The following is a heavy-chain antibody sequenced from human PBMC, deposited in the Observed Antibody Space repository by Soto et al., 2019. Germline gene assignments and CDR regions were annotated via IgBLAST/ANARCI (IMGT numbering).Heavy chain of an antibody. CDR2: IKQDGSEK. CDR3: AKRRGVYDFCRVYYMYYYGIDV. CDR1: GFTFSSYW. V-gene: IGHV3-7*01. D-gene: IGHD3-3*01. J-gene: IGHJ6*02. Sequence: VGSQRLSCAASGFTFSSYWMSWVRQAPGKGLEWVANIKQDGSEKYYVDSVKGRFTISRDNAKNSLYLQMNSLRAEDTAVYYCAKRRGVYDFCRVYYMYYYGIDVWRQGTSVTVS.